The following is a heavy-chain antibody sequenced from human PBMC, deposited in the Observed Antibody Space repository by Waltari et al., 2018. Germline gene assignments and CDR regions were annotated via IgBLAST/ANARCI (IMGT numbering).Heavy chain of an antibody. CDR2: IYTSGST. CDR1: GGSISSGSYY. D-gene: IGHD2-2*01. Sequence: QVQLQESGPGLVKPSQTLSLTCTVSGGSISSGSYYWSWIRQPAGKGLEWIGYIYTSGSTNYNTSLKSRVTISVDTSKNQFSLKLSSVTAADTAVYYCARDPTIVVVPADYYYGMDVWGQGTTVTVSS. V-gene: IGHV4-61*09. J-gene: IGHJ6*02. CDR3: ARDPTIVVVPADYYYGMDV.